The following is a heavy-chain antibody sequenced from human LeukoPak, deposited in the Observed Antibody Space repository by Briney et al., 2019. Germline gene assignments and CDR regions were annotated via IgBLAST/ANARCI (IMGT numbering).Heavy chain of an antibody. CDR1: GYTFTGYY. J-gene: IGHJ5*02. D-gene: IGHD3-10*01. V-gene: IGHV1-2*02. CDR2: INPNSGGT. CDR3: ATDGITMVRGATWWFDP. Sequence: ASVKVSCKASGYTFTGYYMHWVRQAPGQGLEWMGWINPNSGGTNYAQKFQGRVTMTRDTSISTAYMELSRLRSEDTAVYYCATDGITMVRGATWWFDPRGQGTLVTVSS.